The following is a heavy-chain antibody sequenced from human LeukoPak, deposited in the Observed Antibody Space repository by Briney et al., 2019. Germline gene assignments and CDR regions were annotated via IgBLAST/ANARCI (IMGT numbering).Heavy chain of an antibody. CDR1: GGSISSSSYY. V-gene: IGHV4-39*07. CDR3: ARYSRSLYFDH. D-gene: IGHD1-26*01. Sequence: SDTLSLTCTVSGGSISSSSYYWGWIRKPPGKGLEWIGSIYYSGSTYYNPSLKSRVTISVDTSKNQFSLKLGSVTAADTAVYYCARYSRSLYFDHWGQGTLVTVSS. CDR2: IYYSGST. J-gene: IGHJ4*02.